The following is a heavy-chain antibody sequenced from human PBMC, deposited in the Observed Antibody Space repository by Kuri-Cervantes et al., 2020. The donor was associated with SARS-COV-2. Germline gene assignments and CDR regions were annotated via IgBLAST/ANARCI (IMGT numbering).Heavy chain of an antibody. V-gene: IGHV1-69*13. Sequence: SVKVSCKASGGTFSSYAISWVRQAPGQGLEWMGRIIPIFGTANYAQKFQGRVTITADESTSTAYMELSSLRSEDTAVYYCAREGYSSGWSGPYFSYWGQGTLVTVSS. J-gene: IGHJ4*02. CDR3: AREGYSSGWSGPYFSY. CDR2: IIPIFGTA. CDR1: GGTFSSYA. D-gene: IGHD6-19*01.